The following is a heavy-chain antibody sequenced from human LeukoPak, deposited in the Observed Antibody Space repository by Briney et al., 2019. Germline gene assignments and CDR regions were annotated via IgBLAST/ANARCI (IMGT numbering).Heavy chain of an antibody. CDR2: VHYSGGS. J-gene: IGHJ4*02. CDR1: GGSISSSTYY. CDR3: ARGRFAELLFDI. D-gene: IGHD3-10*01. Sequence: SETLSLTCTVSGGSISSSTYYWGWIRQSPGKGLEWIGSVHYSGGSYYNPSLKSRVTISLNTSKNQFSLKLTSVTAADTAVYYCARGRFAELLFDIWGQGTLVTVSS. V-gene: IGHV4-39*07.